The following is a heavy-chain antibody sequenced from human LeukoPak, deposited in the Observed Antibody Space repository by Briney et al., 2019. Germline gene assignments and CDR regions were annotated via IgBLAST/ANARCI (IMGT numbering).Heavy chain of an antibody. CDR1: GGSISGYY. V-gene: IGHV4-59*01. J-gene: IGHJ6*03. D-gene: IGHD3-22*01. Sequence: SETLSLTCTVSGGSISGYYWSWIRQSPGMGLEWIGYIYYSGTTNYNPSLKSRVTMSVDTSKNQFSLNLSSVTAVDTAVYYCARVGSGYYYYYMDVWGKGTTVTVSS. CDR3: ARVGSGYYYYYMDV. CDR2: IYYSGTT.